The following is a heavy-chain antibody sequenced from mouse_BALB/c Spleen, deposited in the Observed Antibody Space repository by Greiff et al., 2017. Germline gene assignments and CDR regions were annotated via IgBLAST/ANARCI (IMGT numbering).Heavy chain of an antibody. J-gene: IGHJ2*01. D-gene: IGHD1-1*01. CDR1: GYTFTDYA. V-gene: IGHV1-67*01. CDR2: ISTYYGNT. CDR3: ARELRAVFFDY. Sequence: VQLHQSGPELVRPGVSVKISCKGSGYTFTDYAMHWVKQSHANSLEWIGVISTYYGNTNYNQKFKGKATMTVDKSSSTAYMELASLTSEDSAIYFCARELRAVFFDYWGQGTTLTVSS.